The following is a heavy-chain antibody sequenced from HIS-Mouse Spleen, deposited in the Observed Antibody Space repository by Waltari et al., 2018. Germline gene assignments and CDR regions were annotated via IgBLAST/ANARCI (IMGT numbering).Heavy chain of an antibody. CDR2: IYYSGST. J-gene: IGHJ2*01. CDR3: AREIPYSSSWYDWYFDL. D-gene: IGHD6-13*01. CDR1: ARPISSSSYS. V-gene: IGHV4-39*07. Sequence: HLQLQDSGPGLVKHAETLSLTCPVPARPISSSSYSWGWLRQPPGKGLEWIGSIYYSGSTYYNPSLKCRVTISVDTSKNQFSLKLSSVTAADTAVYYCAREIPYSSSWYDWYFDLWGRGTLVTVSS.